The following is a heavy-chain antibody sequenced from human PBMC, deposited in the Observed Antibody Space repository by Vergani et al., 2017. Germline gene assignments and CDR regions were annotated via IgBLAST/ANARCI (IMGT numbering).Heavy chain of an antibody. V-gene: IGHV4-61*02. CDR2: IYVSGIT. D-gene: IGHD4-23*01. J-gene: IGHJ3*01. CDR3: ARDNKQLRPRAFDR. CDR1: GASINNDFYY. Sequence: QVQLQESGPGLVKPSQTLSLTCTVSGASINNDFYYWHWIRQPAGKGLEWIGRIYVSGITDYNSSLQSRVSMSVDTSKNQFSLTLTSVTAADTAVYYCARDNKQLRPRAFDRWVQETMIAV.